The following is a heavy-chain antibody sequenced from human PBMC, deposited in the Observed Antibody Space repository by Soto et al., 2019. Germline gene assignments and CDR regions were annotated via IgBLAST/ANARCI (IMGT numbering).Heavy chain of an antibody. Sequence: PGGSLRLSCAASGFTFSGSALHWVRQASGKGLEWIGRIKNKAKSYATAYAASVIGRFTFSRDDSRNTAYLQMNSLRTEDTAVYYCTRHYYGIPFDYRGQGALVTVSS. J-gene: IGHJ4*02. CDR3: TRHYYGIPFDY. CDR2: IKNKAKSYAT. V-gene: IGHV3-73*01. D-gene: IGHD3-10*01. CDR1: GFTFSGSA.